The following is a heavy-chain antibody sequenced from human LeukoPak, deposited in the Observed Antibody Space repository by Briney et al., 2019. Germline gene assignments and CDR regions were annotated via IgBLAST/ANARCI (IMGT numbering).Heavy chain of an antibody. V-gene: IGHV3-21*01. Sequence: GGSLRLSCAASGFTFSSYSMNWVRQAPGKGLEWVSSISSSSSYIYYADSVKGRFTISRDNAKNSLYLQMNSLRVEDTAVYYCARGDCSSTSCLDYWGQGTLVTVSS. CDR2: ISSSSSYI. D-gene: IGHD2-2*01. J-gene: IGHJ4*02. CDR3: ARGDCSSTSCLDY. CDR1: GFTFSSYS.